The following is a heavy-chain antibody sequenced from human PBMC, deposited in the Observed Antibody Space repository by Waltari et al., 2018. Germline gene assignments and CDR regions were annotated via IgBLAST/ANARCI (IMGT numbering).Heavy chain of an antibody. CDR2: IYYSGST. D-gene: IGHD3-22*01. Sequence: QVQLQESGPGLVKPSQTLSLTCTVSGGSISSGGYYWSCIRQHPGKGLEWIGYIYYSGSTYYNPSLKSRVTISVDTSKNQFSLKLSSVTAADTAVYYCARDGPYYYDSSGYSRAYYYYMDVWGKGTTVTVSS. CDR3: ARDGPYYYDSSGYSRAYYYYMDV. J-gene: IGHJ6*03. V-gene: IGHV4-31*03. CDR1: GGSISSGGYY.